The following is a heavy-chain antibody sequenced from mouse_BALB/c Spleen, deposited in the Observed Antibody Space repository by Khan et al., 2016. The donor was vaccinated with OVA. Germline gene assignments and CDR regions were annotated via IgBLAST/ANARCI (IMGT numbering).Heavy chain of an antibody. Sequence: EVKLLESGPGLVKPSQSLSLTCTVTGYSITSEYAWNWIRQFLGNKLEWMGYINYSGNTRFNPSLKSRTSITRDTSKNQFFLQLNSVTTEDTATYYCARKDYYDYDPFPYWGQGTLVTVSA. CDR2: INYSGNT. CDR3: ARKDYYDYDPFPY. CDR1: GYSITSEYA. J-gene: IGHJ3*01. V-gene: IGHV3-2*02. D-gene: IGHD2-4*01.